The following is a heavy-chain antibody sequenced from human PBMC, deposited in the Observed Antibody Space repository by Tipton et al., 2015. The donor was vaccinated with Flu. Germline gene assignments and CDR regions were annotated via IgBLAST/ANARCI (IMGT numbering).Heavy chain of an antibody. Sequence: SLRLSCAASGFTLSSYWMSWVRQAPGKGLEWVANIKQDGSEKYYVDSVKGRFTISRDNAKNSLYLQMNSLRVEDTAVYYCARDWGMSYWGQGTLVTVSS. CDR2: IKQDGSEK. D-gene: IGHD3-16*01. CDR3: ARDWGMSY. CDR1: GFTLSSYW. J-gene: IGHJ4*02. V-gene: IGHV3-7*01.